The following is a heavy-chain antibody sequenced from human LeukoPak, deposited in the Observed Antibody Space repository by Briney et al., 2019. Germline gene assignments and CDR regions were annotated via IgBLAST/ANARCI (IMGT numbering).Heavy chain of an antibody. Sequence: SETLSLKCGVYGTSIMSSHWWSWARQPPGKGLEWIGEIYHRGTTNYNPSLKGRVTMSLDISNNQISLHLTSVTAADTAVYYCATYFYGDYAVYYFDYWGQGTLVTVSS. J-gene: IGHJ4*02. CDR2: IYHRGTT. D-gene: IGHD4-17*01. CDR1: GTSIMSSHW. V-gene: IGHV4-4*02. CDR3: ATYFYGDYAVYYFDY.